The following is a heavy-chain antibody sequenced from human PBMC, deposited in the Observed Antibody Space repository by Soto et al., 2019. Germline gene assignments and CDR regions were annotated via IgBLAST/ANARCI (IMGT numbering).Heavy chain of an antibody. J-gene: IGHJ6*01. V-gene: IGHV4-34*01. Sequence: SETLSLTCAVYGGSLSAYYWSWIRQPPGKGLEWIGEINHSGSTNYNPSLKSRVTISVDTSKNQFSLKMTSVTAADTAVYYGARRGDHYDRRGEVNALWVQGT. CDR3: ARRGDHYDRRGEVNAL. D-gene: IGHD3-22*01. CDR2: INHSGST. CDR1: GGSLSAYY.